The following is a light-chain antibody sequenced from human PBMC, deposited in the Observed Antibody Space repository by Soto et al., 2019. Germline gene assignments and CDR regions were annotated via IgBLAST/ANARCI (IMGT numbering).Light chain of an antibody. J-gene: IGLJ3*02. Sequence: QSALTQPASVSGSPGQSITISCTGTSSDVGSYNLVSWYQQHPGKAPKLMIYEGSKRPSGVSNRFSGSKSGNTASLTNSGLQAEDEADYYCCSYAGSRTWVFGGGTMLAVL. CDR2: EGS. CDR1: SSDVGSYNL. CDR3: CSYAGSRTWV. V-gene: IGLV2-23*01.